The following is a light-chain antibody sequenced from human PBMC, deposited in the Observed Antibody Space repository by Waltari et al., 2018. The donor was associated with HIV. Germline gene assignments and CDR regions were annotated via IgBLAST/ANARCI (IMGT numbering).Light chain of an antibody. V-gene: IGKV2D-29*01. CDR1: QGPLHGDGKTY. CDR3: MQSVQLPLT. J-gene: IGKJ4*01. CDR2: EVS. Sequence: IVMTQSPVPLSVTPGQPASISCKSTQGPLHGDGKTYLYWYRQKPGQPPQLLIYEVSSLFSRVPDRFSGGGSGTDFSLTISRVEAEDVGIYYCMQSVQLPLTFGGGTKVEIK.